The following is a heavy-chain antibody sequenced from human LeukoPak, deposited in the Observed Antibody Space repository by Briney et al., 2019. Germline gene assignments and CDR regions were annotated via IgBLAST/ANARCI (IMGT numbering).Heavy chain of an antibody. V-gene: IGHV4-59*08. Sequence: PSETLSLTCTVSGGSISSYYWSWIRQPPGKGLEWIGYIYYSGSTNYNPSLKSRVTISVDTSKNQFSLKLSSVTAADTAVYYCARHLRYFDWLSPRPPGGFDLWGRGTLVTVSP. D-gene: IGHD3-9*01. J-gene: IGHJ2*01. CDR3: ARHLRYFDWLSPRPPGGFDL. CDR2: IYYSGST. CDR1: GGSISSYY.